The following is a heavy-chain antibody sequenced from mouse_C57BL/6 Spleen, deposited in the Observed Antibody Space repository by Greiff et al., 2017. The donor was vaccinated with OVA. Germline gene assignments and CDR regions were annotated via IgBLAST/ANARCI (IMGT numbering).Heavy chain of an antibody. D-gene: IGHD1-1*01. CDR3: ARATTVVHVDY. J-gene: IGHJ2*01. CDR2: IDPSDSYT. V-gene: IGHV1-69*01. Sequence: QVQLQQPGAELVMPGASVKLSCKASGYTFTSYWMHWVKQRPGQGLEWIGEIDPSDSYTNYNQKFKGKSTLTVDKSSSTAYMQLSSLTSEDSAVYYCARATTVVHVDYWGQGTTLTVSS. CDR1: GYTFTSYW.